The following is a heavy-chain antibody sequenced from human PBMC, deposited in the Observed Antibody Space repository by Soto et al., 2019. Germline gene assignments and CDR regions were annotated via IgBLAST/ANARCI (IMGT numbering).Heavy chain of an antibody. CDR1: GXXXXXXY. CDR3: ARGVNYYDSSGSCWFDP. D-gene: IGHD3-22*01. J-gene: IGHJ5*02. V-gene: IGHV4-59*12. CDR2: IYYSGST. Sequence: PSETLSLTCTXSGXXXXXXYWSLIRXXXGKGLEWIGYIYYSGSTNYNPSLKSRVTISVDRSKNQFSLKLNSVTAADTAVYYCARGVNYYDSSGSCWFDPWGQGALVTVSS.